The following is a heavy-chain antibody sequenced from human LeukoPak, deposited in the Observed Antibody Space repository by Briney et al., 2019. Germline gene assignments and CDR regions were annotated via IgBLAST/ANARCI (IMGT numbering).Heavy chain of an antibody. CDR2: ISPDGSDE. V-gene: IGHV3-7*01. CDR3: AKWNYAFDS. J-gene: IGHJ4*02. Sequence: QPGGSLRLSCAASGLSFSTYRMTWVRQAPGKGLECVANISPDGSDEDYVDTVKGRFTVSRDNAKSLVYLQMNSLRAADTAGYYCAKWNYAFDSWGQGTLVTVSS. D-gene: IGHD3-16*01. CDR1: GLSFSTYR.